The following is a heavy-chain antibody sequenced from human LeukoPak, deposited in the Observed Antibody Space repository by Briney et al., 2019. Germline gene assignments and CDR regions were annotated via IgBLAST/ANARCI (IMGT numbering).Heavy chain of an antibody. J-gene: IGHJ4*02. D-gene: IGHD1-26*01. CDR3: ARHRSGNYGLKYYFDY. CDR1: GGSISSSSYY. CDR2: INHSGST. Sequence: PSETLSLTCTVSGGSISSSSYYWGWIRQPPGKGLEWIGEINHSGSTNYNPSLKSRVTISVDTSKNQFSLKLSSVTAADTAVYYCARHRSGNYGLKYYFDYWGQGTLVTVSS. V-gene: IGHV4-39*01.